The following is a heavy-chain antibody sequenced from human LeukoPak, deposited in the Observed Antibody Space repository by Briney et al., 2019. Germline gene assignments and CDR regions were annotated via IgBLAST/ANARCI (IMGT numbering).Heavy chain of an antibody. CDR1: GGSFSGYY. V-gene: IGHV4-34*01. CDR2: INHSGST. CDR3: ARVPDIVATIGWFDP. D-gene: IGHD5-12*01. Sequence: SETLSLTCAVYGGSFSGYYWSWIRQPPGKGLERIGEINHSGSTNYNPSLKSRVTISVDTSKNQFSLKLSSVTAADTAVYYCARVPDIVATIGWFDPWGQGTLVTVSS. J-gene: IGHJ5*02.